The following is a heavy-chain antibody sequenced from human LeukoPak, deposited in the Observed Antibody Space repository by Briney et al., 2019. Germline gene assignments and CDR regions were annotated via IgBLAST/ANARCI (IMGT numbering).Heavy chain of an antibody. CDR2: IKSKNDGGTA. D-gene: IGHD3-22*01. J-gene: IGHJ4*02. V-gene: IGHV3-15*01. CDR3: AKTRYDSSGFDY. CDR1: GFTFNYAW. Sequence: PGGSLRLSCAASGFTFNYAWMSWVRQAPGKGLEWVGRIKSKNDGGTADYAVPVKGRFTISRDDSKNTLFLQMKSLRAEDTAVYYCAKTRYDSSGFDYWGQGTLVTVSS.